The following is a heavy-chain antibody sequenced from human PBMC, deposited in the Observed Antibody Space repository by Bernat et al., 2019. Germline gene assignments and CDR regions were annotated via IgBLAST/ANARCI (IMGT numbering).Heavy chain of an antibody. CDR2: INPNSGGT. D-gene: IGHD1-26*01. CDR3: ARDCEVGLGGEWEQTRSGDENWFDP. CDR1: GYTFTGYY. V-gene: IGHV1-2*02. J-gene: IGHJ5*02. Sequence: QVQLVQSGAEVKKPGASVKVSCKASGYTFTGYYMHWVRQAPGQGLEWMGWINPNSGGTNYAQKFQGRVTMTRDTSISTAHMELSRLRSDDTAVYYCARDCEVGLGGEWEQTRSGDENWFDPWGQGTLVTVSS.